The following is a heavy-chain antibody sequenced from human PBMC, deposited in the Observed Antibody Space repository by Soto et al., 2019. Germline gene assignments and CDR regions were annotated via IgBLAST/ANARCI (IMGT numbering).Heavy chain of an antibody. CDR2: INAGNGNT. J-gene: IGHJ6*02. CDR3: ARVIYGSGSYGRYYYGMDV. CDR1: GYTFTSYA. Sequence: QVQLVQSGAEVKKPGASVKVSCKASGYTFTSYAMHWVRQAPGQRLEWMGWINAGNGNTKYSQKFQGRVTITRDTSASKAYMELSSLRSEDTAVYYCARVIYGSGSYGRYYYGMDVWGQGTTVTVSS. D-gene: IGHD3-10*01. V-gene: IGHV1-3*01.